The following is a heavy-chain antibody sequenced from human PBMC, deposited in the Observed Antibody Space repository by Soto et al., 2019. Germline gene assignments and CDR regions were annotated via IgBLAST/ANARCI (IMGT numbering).Heavy chain of an antibody. V-gene: IGHV4-4*02. CDR3: TKNSAYALDY. CDR2: LHHGGST. D-gene: IGHD5-12*01. J-gene: IGHJ4*02. CDR1: RYSINNNNW. Sequence: PSETLSLTCDVSRYSINNNNWWSCVRQPPGGGLEWIGELHHGGSTNYNPSLESRVTFSVDISKNQFFLKLSSVTAADTAVYYCTKNSAYALDYWGQGTLVTVSS.